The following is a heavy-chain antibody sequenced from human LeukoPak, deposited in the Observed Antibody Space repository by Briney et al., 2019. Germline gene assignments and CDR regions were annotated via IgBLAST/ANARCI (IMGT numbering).Heavy chain of an antibody. CDR1: GFTFSSYG. CDR2: IWYDGSNK. D-gene: IGHD6-13*01. CDR3: AREQYSSSSFDY. V-gene: IGHV3-33*01. J-gene: IGHJ4*02. Sequence: GRSLRLSCAASGFTFSSYGMHWVRQAPGKGLEWVAVIWYDGSNKYYADSVEGRFTISRDNSKNTLYLQMNSLRAEDTAVYYCAREQYSSSSFDYWGQGTLVTVSS.